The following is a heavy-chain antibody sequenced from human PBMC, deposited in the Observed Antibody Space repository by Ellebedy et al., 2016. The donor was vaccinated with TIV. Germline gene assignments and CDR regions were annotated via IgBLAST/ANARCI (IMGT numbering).Heavy chain of an antibody. D-gene: IGHD1-26*01. CDR3: TTGGGDWEPFDY. Sequence: GESLKISCAASGFTFSNAWMSWVRQAPGKGLEWVGRIKSKTDGGTTDYAAPVKGRFTISRDDSKNTLYLQMNSLKTEDTAVYYCTTGGGDWEPFDYWGQGTLVTVSS. CDR1: GFTFSNAW. J-gene: IGHJ4*02. CDR2: IKSKTDGGTT. V-gene: IGHV3-15*01.